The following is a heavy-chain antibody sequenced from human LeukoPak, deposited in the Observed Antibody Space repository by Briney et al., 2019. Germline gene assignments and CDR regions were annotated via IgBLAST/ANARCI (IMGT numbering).Heavy chain of an antibody. J-gene: IGHJ4*01. CDR2: IYTSGST. CDR3: ARDCGGDCGDYFDY. V-gene: IGHV4-61*02. D-gene: IGHD2-21*02. CDR1: GGSVSSGSYY. Sequence: SETLSLTCTVSGGSVSSGSYYWSWIRQPAGKGLAWIGRIYTSGSTNYNPSLKSRVTISVDTSKNQFSLKLSSVTAADTAVYYCARDCGGDCGDYFDYWGQGTLVTVSS.